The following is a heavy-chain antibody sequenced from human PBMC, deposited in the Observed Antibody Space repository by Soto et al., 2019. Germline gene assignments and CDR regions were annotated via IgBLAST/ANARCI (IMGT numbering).Heavy chain of an antibody. CDR2: ISPTFGRT. Sequence: QVQLVQSGAEVKKPGSSVKVSCKASGVTFSSYAISWVRQAPGKGLEWMGKISPTFGRTNYAQKFQGRLSISADDSTSTAYMELTSLESEDTAVYYCARDPLSSFAMDVWGQGTTVTVSS. V-gene: IGHV1-69*18. J-gene: IGHJ6*02. D-gene: IGHD3-10*02. CDR3: ARDPLSSFAMDV. CDR1: GVTFSSYA.